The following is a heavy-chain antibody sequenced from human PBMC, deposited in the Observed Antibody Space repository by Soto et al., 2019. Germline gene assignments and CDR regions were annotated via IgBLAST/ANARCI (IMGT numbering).Heavy chain of an antibody. Sequence: GGSLRLCCAASGFTFSSYAMSWVRQAPGKGLEWVSAISGSGGSTYYADSVKGRFTISRDNSKNTLYLQMNSLRAEDTAVYYCAKDLASGIAAAGTYYFDYWAQGTQVTVSS. CDR2: ISGSGGST. D-gene: IGHD6-13*01. CDR1: GFTFSSYA. CDR3: AKDLASGIAAAGTYYFDY. J-gene: IGHJ4*02. V-gene: IGHV3-23*01.